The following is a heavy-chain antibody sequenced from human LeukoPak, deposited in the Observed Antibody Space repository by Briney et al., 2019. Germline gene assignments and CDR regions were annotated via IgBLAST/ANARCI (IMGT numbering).Heavy chain of an antibody. V-gene: IGHV3-7*01. CDR3: ARDGCDYDTLTGYFMFFYFDY. CDR2: IKQDGSEK. J-gene: IGHJ4*02. D-gene: IGHD3-9*01. CDR1: GFTFRSYW. Sequence: PGGSLRLSCAASGFTFRSYWMTWVRQAPGKGLEWVANIKQDGSEKYYVDSVKGRFTISRDNAKKSLYLQMNSLRAEDTAVYYCARDGCDYDTLTGYFMFFYFDYWGQGTLVTVSS.